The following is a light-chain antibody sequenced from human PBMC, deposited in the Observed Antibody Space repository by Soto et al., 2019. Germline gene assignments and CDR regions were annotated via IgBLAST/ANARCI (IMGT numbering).Light chain of an antibody. V-gene: IGKV3-15*01. CDR1: QSVSSN. Sequence: EIVMTQSPATLSVSPGERATLSCRASQSVSSNLAWYQQKPGQGPRLLIYAASTRATGIPARFSGSGSGTEFTHIISRLEYEEFVVYHWRQYNNLSYAFGQGTKLEMK. CDR2: AAS. J-gene: IGKJ2*01. CDR3: RQYNNLSYA.